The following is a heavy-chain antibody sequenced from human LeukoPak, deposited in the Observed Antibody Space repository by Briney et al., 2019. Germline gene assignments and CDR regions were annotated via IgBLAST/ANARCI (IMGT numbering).Heavy chain of an antibody. CDR1: GFTFSSYT. CDR2: INSRGSTI. J-gene: IGHJ6*02. Sequence: PGGSLRLSCAASGFTFSSYTMNWLRQAPGKGLECVSYINSRGSTISYADSVKGRFTISRDNSKNTLYLQMNSLRAEDTAVYYCARDPRHGMDVWGQGTTVTVSS. V-gene: IGHV3-48*01. CDR3: ARDPRHGMDV.